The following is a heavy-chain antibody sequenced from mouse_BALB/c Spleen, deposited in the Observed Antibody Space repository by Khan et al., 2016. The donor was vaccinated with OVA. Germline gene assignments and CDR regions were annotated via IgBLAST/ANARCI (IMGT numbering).Heavy chain of an antibody. Sequence: QIQLVQSGPELKKPGETVKISCKASAYTFTNYGMNWVKQAPGKGLKWMGWINTYTGEPTYTDDFKGRFAFSLEPFASTAYLQINNLKNEDMATDFCARGASYWYFDVWGAGTTVTVSS. J-gene: IGHJ1*01. CDR1: AYTFTNYG. CDR3: ARGASYWYFDV. V-gene: IGHV9-1*02. CDR2: INTYTGEP.